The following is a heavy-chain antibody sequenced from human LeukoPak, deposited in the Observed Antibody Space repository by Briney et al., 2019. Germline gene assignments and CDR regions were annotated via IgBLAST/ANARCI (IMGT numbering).Heavy chain of an antibody. Sequence: SETLSLTCTVSGGSISSSSHYWGWIRQPPGKGLEWIGSIFYSGNTYYNPSLNSRVTISVDTSKNQFSLKLTSVTAADTAVYYCCGSGWFAGPFGYWGQGALVTVSS. V-gene: IGHV4-39*07. J-gene: IGHJ4*02. D-gene: IGHD6-19*01. CDR1: GGSISSSSHY. CDR2: IFYSGNT. CDR3: CGSGWFAGPFGY.